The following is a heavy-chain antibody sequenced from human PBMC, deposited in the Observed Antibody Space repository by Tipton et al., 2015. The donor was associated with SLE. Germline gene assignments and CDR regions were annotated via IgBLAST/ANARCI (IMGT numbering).Heavy chain of an antibody. V-gene: IGHV4-39*07. CDR1: GGSFSSYY. CDR2: IYYSGST. Sequence: TLSLTCAVYGGSFSSYYWGWIRQPPGKGLEWIGSIYYSGSTYYNPSLKSRVTISVDTSKNQFSLKLSSVTAADTAVYYCARQGGSGTYYNDYWGQGTLVTVSS. J-gene: IGHJ4*02. CDR3: ARQGGSGTYYNDY. D-gene: IGHD3-10*01.